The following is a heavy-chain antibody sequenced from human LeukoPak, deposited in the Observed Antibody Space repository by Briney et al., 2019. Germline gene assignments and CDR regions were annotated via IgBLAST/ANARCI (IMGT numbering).Heavy chain of an antibody. V-gene: IGHV3-23*01. CDR2: ISTGGGST. Sequence: GGSLRLSCAASGFTFSSFAMSWVRQAPGKGLEWVSAISTGGGSTYYADSVKGRFTISRDNPNNTLYLQMNNLRAEDTAVYYCAKPRDSIVGTTTPTRLATLDIWGQGTMVTVSS. D-gene: IGHD1-26*01. J-gene: IGHJ3*02. CDR1: GFTFSSFA. CDR3: AKPRDSIVGTTTPTRLATLDI.